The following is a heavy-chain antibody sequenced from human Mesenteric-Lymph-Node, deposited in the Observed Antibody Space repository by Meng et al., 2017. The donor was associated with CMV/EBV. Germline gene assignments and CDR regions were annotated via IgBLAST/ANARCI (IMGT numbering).Heavy chain of an antibody. D-gene: IGHD7-27*01. CDR1: GFTFSSYG. CDR2: IRYDGSNK. J-gene: IGHJ4*02. Sequence: GESLKISCAASGFTFSSYGMHWVRQAPGKGLEWVAFIRYDGSNKYYADSVKGRFTISRDNSKNTLYLQMNSLRAEDTAIYYCAKEDDHWGNFDSWGQGTLVTVSS. V-gene: IGHV3-30*02. CDR3: AKEDDHWGNFDS.